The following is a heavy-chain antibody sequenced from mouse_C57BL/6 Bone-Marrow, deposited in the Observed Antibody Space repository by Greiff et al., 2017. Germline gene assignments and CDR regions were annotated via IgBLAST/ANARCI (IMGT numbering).Heavy chain of an antibody. CDR3: ATDIWYFDV. J-gene: IGHJ1*03. CDR2: IYPGSGST. CDR1: GYTFTSYW. V-gene: IGHV1-55*01. Sequence: QVHVKQPGAELVKPGASVKMSCKASGYTFTSYWIHWVKQRPGQGLEWIGDIYPGSGSTNYNEKFKSKATLTVDTSSSTAYMQLSSLTSEDSAVYYCATDIWYFDVWGTGTTVTVSS.